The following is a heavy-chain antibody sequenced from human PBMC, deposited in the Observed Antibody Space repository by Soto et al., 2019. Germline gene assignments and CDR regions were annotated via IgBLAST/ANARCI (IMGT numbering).Heavy chain of an antibody. V-gene: IGHV4-59*01. CDR2: IYYSGST. Sequence: SETLSLTCTVSGGSISSYYWSWIRQPPGKGLEWIGYIYYSGSTNYNPSLKSRVTISVDTSKNQFSLKLSSVTAADTAVYYCARGGRIQLWSLDAFDIWGQGTMVTVSS. CDR3: ARGGRIQLWSLDAFDI. CDR1: GGSISSYY. J-gene: IGHJ3*02. D-gene: IGHD5-18*01.